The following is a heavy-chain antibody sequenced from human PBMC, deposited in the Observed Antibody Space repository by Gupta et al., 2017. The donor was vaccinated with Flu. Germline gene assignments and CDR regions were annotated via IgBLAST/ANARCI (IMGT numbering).Heavy chain of an antibody. J-gene: IGHJ4*02. CDR3: AAQYSHGYFPPFDY. D-gene: IGHD6-19*01. Sequence: EVQLLESGGNLVQPGGSLGLSCAASGFTFNNYAMSWFRQTPGKGLEWVSTIREGAGNTYYADSVKGRFTISRDNSKDILYLRMNSLRAEDTAVYYCAAQYSHGYFPPFDYWGQGTLVTVSS. V-gene: IGHV3-23*01. CDR2: IREGAGNT. CDR1: GFTFNNYA.